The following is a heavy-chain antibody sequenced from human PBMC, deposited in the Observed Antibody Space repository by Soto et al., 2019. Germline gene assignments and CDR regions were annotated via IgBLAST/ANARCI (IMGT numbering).Heavy chain of an antibody. J-gene: IGHJ6*02. CDR3: ARGGSTYYDFWSGYYSWGMVV. Sequence: PSETLSLTCTVSGGSISSGDYYWSWIRQPPGKGLEWIGYVYYSGSTYYNPSLKSRVTISVDTSKNQFSLKLSSVTAADTAVYYCARGGSTYYDFWSGYYSWGMVVWGQATTVTVSS. CDR2: VYYSGST. V-gene: IGHV4-30-4*01. CDR1: GGSISSGDYY. D-gene: IGHD3-3*01.